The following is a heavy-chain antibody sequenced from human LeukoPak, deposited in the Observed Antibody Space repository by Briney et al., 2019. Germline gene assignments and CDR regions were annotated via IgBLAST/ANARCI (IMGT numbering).Heavy chain of an antibody. CDR3: AKESGKFDY. CDR1: GLNFDDSA. J-gene: IGHJ4*02. V-gene: IGHV3-43*02. CDR2: ISADGGST. Sequence: GGSLRLSCVAPGLNFDDSAMHWVRQAPGKGLEWVSLISADGGSTFSADSVKGRFSISRDNSKNSLYLQMNSLRSEDTAMYYCAKESGKFDYWGQGTLVAVSS.